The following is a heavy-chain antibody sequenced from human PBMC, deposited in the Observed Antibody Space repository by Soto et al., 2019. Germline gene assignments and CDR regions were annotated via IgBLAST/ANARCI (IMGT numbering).Heavy chain of an antibody. J-gene: IGHJ4*02. CDR3: ATVSSEVVGAAKNY. V-gene: IGHV3-23*01. Sequence: VGSLVRSCITSVCTCSSYAIGWFLQSPGKGLEWVSSISSSGDTSYNADSVKGRFSISRDNVKNTVYLHMDSLRAEDTAVYFCATVSSEVVGAAKNYWGPRTMVTVSS. CDR1: VCTCSSYA. D-gene: IGHD2-15*01. CDR2: ISSSGDTS.